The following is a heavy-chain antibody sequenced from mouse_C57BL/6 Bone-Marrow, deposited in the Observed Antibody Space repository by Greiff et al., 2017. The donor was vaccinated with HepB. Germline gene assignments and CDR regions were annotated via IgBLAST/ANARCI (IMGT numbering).Heavy chain of an antibody. V-gene: IGHV1-82*01. Sequence: QVQLQQSGPDLVKPGASVKISCKASGYAFSSSWMNWVHQRPGKGLEWIGRIYPDDGDTNYNGTFKGKAKITADKSSSIAYMQLSSLTSEDSAVYDWASYDFGLDYWGQGTTLTVSS. D-gene: IGHD2-4*01. CDR2: IYPDDGDT. CDR1: GYAFSSSW. CDR3: ASYDFGLDY. J-gene: IGHJ2*01.